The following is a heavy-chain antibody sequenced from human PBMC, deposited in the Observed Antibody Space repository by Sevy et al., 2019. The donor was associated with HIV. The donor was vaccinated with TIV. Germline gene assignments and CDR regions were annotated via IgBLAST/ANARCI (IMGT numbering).Heavy chain of an antibody. CDR1: GGSITSLY. V-gene: IGHV4-59*08. D-gene: IGHD1-26*01. J-gene: IGHJ4*02. CDR2: IYYNGHS. Sequence: SETLSLTCTVSGGSITSLYWNWIRQPPGKGLEWIANIYYNGHSNYNHSLKSRVTLSLDTSKNQCSLRLSSVTAADTAMYYCAGENAWGRGYSWGQGTLVTVSS. CDR3: AGENAWGRGYS.